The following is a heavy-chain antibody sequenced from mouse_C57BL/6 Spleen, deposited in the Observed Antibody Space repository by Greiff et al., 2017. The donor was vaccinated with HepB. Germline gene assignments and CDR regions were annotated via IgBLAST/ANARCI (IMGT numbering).Heavy chain of an antibody. D-gene: IGHD2-3*01. CDR2: INPYNGGT. CDR1: GYTFTDYY. Sequence: VQLQQSGPVLVKPGASVKMSCKASGYTFTDYYMNWVKQSHGKSLEWIGVINPYNGGTSYNQKFKGKATLTVDKSSSTAYMELNSLTSEDSAVYYCARSDGFYYAMDYWGQGTSVTVSS. V-gene: IGHV1-19*01. J-gene: IGHJ4*01. CDR3: ARSDGFYYAMDY.